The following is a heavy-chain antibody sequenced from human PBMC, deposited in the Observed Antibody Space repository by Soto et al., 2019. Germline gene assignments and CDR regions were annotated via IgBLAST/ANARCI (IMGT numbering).Heavy chain of an antibody. D-gene: IGHD5-12*01. CDR2: ISSSSSYI. CDR3: ARALVHSGYYFDY. V-gene: IGHV3-21*01. J-gene: IGHJ4*02. Sequence: LRLSCAASGFTFSSYSMNWVRQAPGKGLEWVSSISSSSSYIYYADSVKGRFTISRDNAKNSLYLQMNSLRAEDTAVYYCARALVHSGYYFDYWGQGTLVTV. CDR1: GFTFSSYS.